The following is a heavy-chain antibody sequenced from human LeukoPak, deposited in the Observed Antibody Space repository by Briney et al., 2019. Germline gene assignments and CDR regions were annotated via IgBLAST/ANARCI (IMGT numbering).Heavy chain of an antibody. CDR3: ARFALSPLDY. CDR2: ITSGSSHI. V-gene: IGHV3-21*01. CDR1: GFTFSSYN. Sequence: GGSLRLSCAASGFTFSSYNMNWVRQTPGQGLEWVSSITSGSSHIYYADSVKGRFTISRDNAKNSLYLQMNSLRAEDTAVYYCARFALSPLDYWGQGTLVTVSS. J-gene: IGHJ4*02.